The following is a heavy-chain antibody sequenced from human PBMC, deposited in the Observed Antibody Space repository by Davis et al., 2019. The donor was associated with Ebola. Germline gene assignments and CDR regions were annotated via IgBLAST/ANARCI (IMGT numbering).Heavy chain of an antibody. CDR2: IYSGGST. J-gene: IGHJ4*02. D-gene: IGHD3-10*01. Sequence: GESLKISCAASGFTVSSNYMSWVRQAPGKGLEWVSVIYSGGSTYYADSVKGRFTISRDNSKNTLYLQMNSLRAEDTAVYYCARDCFVFCGSGSILDYWGQGTLVTVSS. V-gene: IGHV3-53*01. CDR3: ARDCFVFCGSGSILDY. CDR1: GFTVSSNY.